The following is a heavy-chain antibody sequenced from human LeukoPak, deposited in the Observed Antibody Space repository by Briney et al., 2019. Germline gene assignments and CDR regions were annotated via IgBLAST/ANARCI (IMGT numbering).Heavy chain of an antibody. Sequence: SETLSLTCTVSGGSISSSSYYWGWIRQPPGKGLEWIGSIYTSGSTNYNPSLKSRVTMSVDTSKNQFSLKLSSVTAADTAVYYCAGLYSSNDAFDIWGQGTMVTVSS. V-gene: IGHV4-39*07. D-gene: IGHD6-13*01. J-gene: IGHJ3*02. CDR3: AGLYSSNDAFDI. CDR1: GGSISSSSYY. CDR2: IYTSGST.